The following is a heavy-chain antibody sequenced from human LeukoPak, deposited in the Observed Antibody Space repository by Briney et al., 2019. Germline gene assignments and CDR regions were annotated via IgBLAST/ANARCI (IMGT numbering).Heavy chain of an antibody. D-gene: IGHD6-19*01. J-gene: IGHJ6*02. CDR1: GDSVSSNSAA. CDR2: TYYRSKWYN. V-gene: IGHV6-1*01. CDR3: ARGEGGSCWYQLESSYYYYGMDV. Sequence: SQTLSLTCAISGDSVSSNSAAWNWIRQSPSRGLEWLGRTYYRSKWYNDYAVSVKSRITINPDTSKNQFSLQLNSVTPEDTAVYYCARGEGGSCWYQLESSYYYYGMDVWGQGTTVTVSS.